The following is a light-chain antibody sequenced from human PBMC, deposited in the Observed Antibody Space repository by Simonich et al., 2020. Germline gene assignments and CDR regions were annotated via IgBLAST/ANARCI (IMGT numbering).Light chain of an antibody. V-gene: IGKV3-15*01. CDR1: LSVSSN. CDR2: GAS. CDR3: QQYNNWPPYT. J-gene: IGKJ2*01. Sequence: EIVMTQSPATLSVSPGETPTLSFRASLSVSSNLTCYQQKPGQAPSLLIYGASTRATGIPARFSGSGSGTEFTLTISSLQSEDFAVYYCQQYNNWPPYTFGQGTKLEIK.